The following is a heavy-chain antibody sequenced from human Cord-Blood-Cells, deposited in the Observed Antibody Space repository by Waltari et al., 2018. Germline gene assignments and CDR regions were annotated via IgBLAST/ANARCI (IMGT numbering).Heavy chain of an antibody. CDR1: GFSLSTSGMC. D-gene: IGHD4-17*01. CDR3: ARNYGGNSYFDY. Sequence: QVTLRESGPPLVKPTQTLTLTCTFSGFSLSTSGMCVTWIRQPPGKALEWLALIDWDDDKYYSTSLKTRLTISKDTSKNQVVLTMTNMDPVDTATYYCARNYGGNSYFDYWGQGTLVTVSS. CDR2: IDWDDDK. J-gene: IGHJ4*02. V-gene: IGHV2-70*01.